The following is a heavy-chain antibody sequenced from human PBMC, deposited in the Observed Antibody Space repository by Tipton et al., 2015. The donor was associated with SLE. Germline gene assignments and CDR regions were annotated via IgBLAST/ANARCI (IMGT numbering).Heavy chain of an antibody. Sequence: TLSLTCTVSGGSFIGYYWSWIRQPAGKGPGWIGRINTGGRTIHNPSLNSRVTLSLDTSKSQFSLKLTSVTAADTAVYYCARDWGGEALGFWGQGTLVTVSS. J-gene: IGHJ4*02. CDR3: ARDWGGEALGF. CDR2: INTGGRT. D-gene: IGHD2-21*01. CDR1: GGSFIGYY. V-gene: IGHV4-4*07.